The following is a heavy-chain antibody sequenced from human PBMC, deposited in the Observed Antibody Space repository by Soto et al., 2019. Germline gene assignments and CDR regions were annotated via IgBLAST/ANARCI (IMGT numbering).Heavy chain of an antibody. CDR1: GFTFSSYA. CDR2: ISYDGSNK. V-gene: IGHV3-30-3*01. J-gene: IGHJ4*02. Sequence: GGSLRLSCAASGFTFSSYAMHWVRQAPGKGLEWVAVISYDGSNKYYADSVKGRFTISRDNSKNTLYLQMNSLRAEDTAVYYCAGAIQLLYYFDYWGQGTLVTVSS. CDR3: AGAIQLLYYFDY. D-gene: IGHD5-18*01.